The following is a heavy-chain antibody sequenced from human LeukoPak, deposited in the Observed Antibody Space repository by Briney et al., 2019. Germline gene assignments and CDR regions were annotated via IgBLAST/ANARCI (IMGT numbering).Heavy chain of an antibody. V-gene: IGHV4-61*02. CDR2: VHTNGST. CDR3: ARGYTYGHGAMFDF. CDR1: GGSISSDSYY. D-gene: IGHD5-18*01. Sequence: SETLSLTCTVSGGSISSDSYYWTWIRQPAGKGLEWIGRVHTNGSTDFNPSLKSRVPISLDTSKNQFSLKLSSVTAADTAVYYCARGYTYGHGAMFDFWGQGTLVTVSP. J-gene: IGHJ4*02.